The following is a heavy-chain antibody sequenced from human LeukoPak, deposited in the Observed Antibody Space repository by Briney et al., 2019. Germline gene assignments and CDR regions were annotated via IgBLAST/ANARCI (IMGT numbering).Heavy chain of an antibody. J-gene: IGHJ4*02. Sequence: GASVKVSCKASGYTFTGYYMHWVRQAPGQGLEWMGWINPNSGGTNYAQKFRGRVTMTRDTSISTAYMELSRLRSDDTAVYYCARDVTGIVGATTFDYWGQGTLVTVSS. CDR3: ARDVTGIVGATTFDY. CDR1: GYTFTGYY. CDR2: INPNSGGT. V-gene: IGHV1-2*02. D-gene: IGHD1-26*01.